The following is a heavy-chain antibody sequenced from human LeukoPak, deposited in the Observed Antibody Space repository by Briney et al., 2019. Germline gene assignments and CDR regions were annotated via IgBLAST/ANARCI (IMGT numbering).Heavy chain of an antibody. CDR3: ARGRGWLPYYFDY. Sequence: SETLSLTCAVYGGSFSGYYWSWIRQPPGKGLEWIGEINHSGSTNYNPSLKSRVTISVDTSKNQFSLKLGSVTAADTAVYYCARGRGWLPYYFDYWGQGTLVTVSS. CDR1: GGSFSGYY. D-gene: IGHD5-12*01. V-gene: IGHV4-34*01. J-gene: IGHJ4*02. CDR2: INHSGST.